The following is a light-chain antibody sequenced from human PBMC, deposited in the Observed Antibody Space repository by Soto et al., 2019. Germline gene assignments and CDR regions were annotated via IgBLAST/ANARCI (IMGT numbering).Light chain of an antibody. CDR1: QSIGRN. J-gene: IGKJ1*01. CDR3: QQSYNTPWT. CDR2: AAS. V-gene: IGKV1-39*01. Sequence: DIQLTQSPSSLSASVGDRVTITCRSSQSIGRNLNWYLQKPGKAPKLLVYAASHLQTGVPSRFSGGGSGTAFTLTISSLQPEDSATYYCQQSYNTPWTFGQGTKVDI.